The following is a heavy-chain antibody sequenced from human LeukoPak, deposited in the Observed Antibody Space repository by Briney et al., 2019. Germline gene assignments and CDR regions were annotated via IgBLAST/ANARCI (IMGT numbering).Heavy chain of an antibody. CDR3: ARVGSSGWHFDY. CDR1: GYIFTIYA. J-gene: IGHJ4*02. D-gene: IGHD6-19*01. Sequence: ASVKVSCKASGYIFTIYAVHWVCQAPGQRLEWMGWINAGNGNTKYSQKFQGRVTISRDASASTVYMELSSLQSEDTAVYYCARVGSSGWHFDYWGQGTLVTVSS. CDR2: INAGNGNT. V-gene: IGHV1-3*01.